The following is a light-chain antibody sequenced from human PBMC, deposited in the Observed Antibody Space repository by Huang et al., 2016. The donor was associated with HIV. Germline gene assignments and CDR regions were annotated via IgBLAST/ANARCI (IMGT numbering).Light chain of an antibody. CDR3: QQRKYWPPIT. J-gene: IGKJ5*01. V-gene: IGKV3-11*01. CDR2: DAS. Sequence: ETVLTQSPATLSLSPGERATLSCRASQSVNSYLAWYQQKPGQTPRLLSYDASNRATGSPARFSGSGSGTDFTLTISSLEPEDFAVYYCQQRKYWPPITFGQGTRLEIK. CDR1: QSVNSY.